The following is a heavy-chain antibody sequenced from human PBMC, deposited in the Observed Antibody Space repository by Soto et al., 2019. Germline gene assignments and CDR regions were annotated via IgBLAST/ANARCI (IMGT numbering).Heavy chain of an antibody. Sequence: SQTLSLTCTVSGGSISSGGYYWSWIRQHPGKGLEWIGYIYYSGSTYYNPSLKSRVTISVDTSKNQFSLKLSSVTAADTAVYYCAREAIVVVVAAKDGRVRDAFDIWGEGTMVTVSS. J-gene: IGHJ3*02. D-gene: IGHD2-15*01. CDR3: AREAIVVVVAAKDGRVRDAFDI. V-gene: IGHV4-31*03. CDR2: IYYSGST. CDR1: GGSISSGGYY.